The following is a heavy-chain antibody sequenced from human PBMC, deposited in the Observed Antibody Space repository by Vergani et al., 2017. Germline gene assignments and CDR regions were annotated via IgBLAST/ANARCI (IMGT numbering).Heavy chain of an antibody. CDR3: ARGHSDYVWGSYRRYPGFFDY. D-gene: IGHD3-16*02. CDR2: IYYSGST. V-gene: IGHV4-34*01. CDR1: GGSFSGYY. J-gene: IGHJ4*02. Sequence: QVQLQQWGAGLLKPSETLSLTCAVYGGSFSGYYWSWIRQPPGKGLEWIGYIYYSGSTNYNPSLKSRVTISVDTSKNQFSLKLSSVTAADTAVYYCARGHSDYVWGSYRRYPGFFDYWGQGTLVTVSS.